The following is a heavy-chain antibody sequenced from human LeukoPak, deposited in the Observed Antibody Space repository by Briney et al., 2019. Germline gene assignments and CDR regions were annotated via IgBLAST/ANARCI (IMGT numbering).Heavy chain of an antibody. Sequence: ASETLSLTCTVSGGSVSSGSYYWSWIRQPAGKGLEWIGRIYTSGSTNYNPSLKSRVTISVDKSKNQFSLKLSSVTAADTAVYYCASGGSSTSSPHPIPRFDYWGQGTLVTVSS. D-gene: IGHD2-2*01. J-gene: IGHJ4*02. V-gene: IGHV4-61*02. CDR3: ASGGSSTSSPHPIPRFDY. CDR1: GGSVSSGSYY. CDR2: IYTSGST.